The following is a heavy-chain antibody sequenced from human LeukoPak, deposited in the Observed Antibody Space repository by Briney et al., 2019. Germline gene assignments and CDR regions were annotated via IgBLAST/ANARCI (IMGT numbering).Heavy chain of an antibody. Sequence: GGSQRLSCEASGLTFSSYWMSWVRQAPGKGLEWVANINPGGGTKNYVASVKGRFTVSRDNAANSLYLQMDSLRAEDTAVYYCARTYYPYGDYEGPSWFDPWGQGTLVTVSS. CDR1: GLTFSSYW. D-gene: IGHD4-17*01. V-gene: IGHV3-7*01. CDR2: INPGGGTK. J-gene: IGHJ5*02. CDR3: ARTYYPYGDYEGPSWFDP.